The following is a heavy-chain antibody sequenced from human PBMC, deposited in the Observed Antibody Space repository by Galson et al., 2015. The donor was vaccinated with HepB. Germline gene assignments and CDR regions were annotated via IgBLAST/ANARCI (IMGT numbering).Heavy chain of an antibody. J-gene: IGHJ4*02. CDR1: GFTFSSYW. CDR3: ARIYCSGGSCYDNYFDY. Sequence: SLRLSCAASGFTFSSYWMSWVRQAPGKGLEWVANIKQDGSEKYYVDSVKGRFTISRDNAKNSLYLQMNSLRAEDTAVYYCARIYCSGGSCYDNYFDYWGQGTLVTVSS. V-gene: IGHV3-7*01. D-gene: IGHD2-15*01. CDR2: IKQDGSEK.